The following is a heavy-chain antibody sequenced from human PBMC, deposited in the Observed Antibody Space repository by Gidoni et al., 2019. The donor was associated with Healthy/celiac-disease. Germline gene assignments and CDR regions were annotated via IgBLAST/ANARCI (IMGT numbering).Heavy chain of an antibody. CDR1: GFTFTSYA. CDR2: ISGSGGST. J-gene: IGHJ4*02. Sequence: VQLLEAGGGLVQPGGSLRRGCAAPGFTFTSYAMSWVRLAPGKGLDWVSVISGSGGSTYYAASVKGRFTISRDNSKNTLYLQMNSLRAEDTAVYYCAKGRYYFDYWGQGTLVTVSS. V-gene: IGHV3-23*01. CDR3: AKGRYYFDY.